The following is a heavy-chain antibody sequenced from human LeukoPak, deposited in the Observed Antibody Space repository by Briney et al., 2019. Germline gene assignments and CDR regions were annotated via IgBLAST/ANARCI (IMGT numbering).Heavy chain of an antibody. CDR2: ISSSSSTI. Sequence: GGSLRLSCAASGFTFSSYSMNWVRQAPGKGLEWVSYISSSSSTIYYADSVKGRFTISRDNAKNSLYLQMNSLRAEDTAVYYCAREGSGFGAPLDWFDLWGQGTLVTVSS. D-gene: IGHD3-10*01. J-gene: IGHJ5*02. CDR3: AREGSGFGAPLDWFDL. CDR1: GFTFSSYS. V-gene: IGHV3-48*04.